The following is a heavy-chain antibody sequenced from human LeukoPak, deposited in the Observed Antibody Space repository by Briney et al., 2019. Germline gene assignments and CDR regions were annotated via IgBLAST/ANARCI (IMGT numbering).Heavy chain of an antibody. J-gene: IGHJ5*02. D-gene: IGHD6-13*01. V-gene: IGHV1-69*04. CDR1: GGTFSSYA. CDR2: IIPILGIA. CDR3: ARDHRRIAAAGGFDP. Sequence: ASVKVSCKASGGTFSSYAISWVRQAPGQGLEWMGRIIPILGIANYAQKFQGRVTITADKSTSTAYMELSSLRSEDTAVYYCARDHRRIAAAGGFDPWGQGTLVTVSS.